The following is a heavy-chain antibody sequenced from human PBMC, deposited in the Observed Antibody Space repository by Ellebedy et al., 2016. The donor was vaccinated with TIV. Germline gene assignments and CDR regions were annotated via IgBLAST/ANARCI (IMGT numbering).Heavy chain of an antibody. V-gene: IGHV3-23*05. CDR2: IYSSGGT. D-gene: IGHD6-19*01. Sequence: LSLTCAVSGFTFSSFAMNWLRQVPGKGLEWVSTIYSSGGTYYAGSVKGRFTISRDNSKNTLYLQMNSLRAEDTAVYYCAGGISVAGTSLGFWGQGTLVTVSS. J-gene: IGHJ4*02. CDR1: GFTFSSFA. CDR3: AGGISVAGTSLGF.